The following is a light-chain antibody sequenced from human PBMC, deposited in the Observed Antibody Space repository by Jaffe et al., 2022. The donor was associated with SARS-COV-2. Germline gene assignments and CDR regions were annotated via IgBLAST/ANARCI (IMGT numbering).Light chain of an antibody. V-gene: IGLV6-57*02. CDR2: DDN. Sequence: NFMLTQPHSVSESPGKTVTISCTGSGGNIGDFYVHWYQQRPGSAPTTVIYDDNRRPSGVPERFSGSVDSSSNSASLIISGLKTEDESDYYCQSYRSNNWVFGGGTKLTVL. CDR3: QSYRSNNWV. J-gene: IGLJ3*02. CDR1: GGNIGDFY.